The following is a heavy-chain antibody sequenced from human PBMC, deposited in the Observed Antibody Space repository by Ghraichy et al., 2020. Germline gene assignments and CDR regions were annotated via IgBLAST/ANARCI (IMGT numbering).Heavy chain of an antibody. V-gene: IGHV4-39*01. CDR2: IYYSGST. CDR3: ARPIDGDSSGWYGGFDP. J-gene: IGHJ5*02. Sequence: SETLSLTCTVSGGSISSSSYYWGWIRQPPGKGLEWIGSIYYSGSTYYNPSLKSRVTISVDTSKNQFSLKLSSVTAADTAVYYCARPIDGDSSGWYGGFDPWGQGTLVTVSS. D-gene: IGHD6-19*01. CDR1: GGSISSSSYY.